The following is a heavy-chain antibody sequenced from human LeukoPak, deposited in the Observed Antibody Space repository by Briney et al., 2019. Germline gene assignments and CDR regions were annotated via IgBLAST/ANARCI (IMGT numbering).Heavy chain of an antibody. D-gene: IGHD4-17*01. CDR2: INPNSGGT. CDR1: GYTFTGYY. Sequence: ASVTVSCKASGYTFTGYYMHWVRQAPGQGLEWMGWINPNSGGTNYAQKFQGRVTMTRDTSISTAYMELSRLRSDDTAVYYCARDLPEGVHYGMSFQHWGQGTLVTVSS. CDR3: ARDLPEGVHYGMSFQH. J-gene: IGHJ1*01. V-gene: IGHV1-2*02.